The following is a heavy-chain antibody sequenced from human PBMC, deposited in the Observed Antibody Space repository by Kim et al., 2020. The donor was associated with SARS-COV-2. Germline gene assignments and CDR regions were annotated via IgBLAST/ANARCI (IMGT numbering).Heavy chain of an antibody. D-gene: IGHD2-15*01. CDR2: INSEGSTT. V-gene: IGHV3-74*01. Sequence: GGSLRLSCAASGFTFSSHWMHWVRPVPGKGLVRVSGINSEGSTTTYADSVKGRCTISRDNAKNTLYLQLNSLRAEDTAVYYCARGALTTPRIVFDILGLG. CDR1: GFTFSSHW. CDR3: ARGALTTPRIVFDI. J-gene: IGHJ3*02.